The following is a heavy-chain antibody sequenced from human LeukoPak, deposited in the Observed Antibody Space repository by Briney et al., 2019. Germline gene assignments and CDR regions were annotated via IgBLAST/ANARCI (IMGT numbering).Heavy chain of an antibody. V-gene: IGHV1-2*02. J-gene: IGHJ4*02. CDR3: ARAGRTHSSSWYGLGY. CDR2: INPNSGGT. D-gene: IGHD6-13*01. Sequence: ASVKVSCKASGYTFTGYYMHWVRQAPGQGLEWMGWINPNSGGTNYAQKFQGRVTMTRDTPISTAYMELSRLRSDDTAVYYCARAGRTHSSSWYGLGYWGQGTLVTVSS. CDR1: GYTFTGYY.